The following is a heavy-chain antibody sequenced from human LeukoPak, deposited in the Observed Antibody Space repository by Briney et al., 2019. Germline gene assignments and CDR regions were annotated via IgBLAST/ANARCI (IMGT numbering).Heavy chain of an antibody. D-gene: IGHD1-7*01. CDR3: ARERNYDAFDI. J-gene: IGHJ3*02. CDR1: GGSISSSNW. Sequence: SETLSLTCAVSGGSISSSNWWSWVRQPPGKGLEWIGEIYHSGSTNYNPSLKSRVTISVDTSKNQFSLKLSSVTAADTAVYYCARERNYDAFDIWGQGTMVTVSS. CDR2: IYHSGST. V-gene: IGHV4-4*02.